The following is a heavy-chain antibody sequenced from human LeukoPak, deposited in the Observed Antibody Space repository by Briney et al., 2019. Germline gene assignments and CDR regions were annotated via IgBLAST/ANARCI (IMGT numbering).Heavy chain of an antibody. V-gene: IGHV1-18*01. D-gene: IGHD3-22*01. CDR1: GYTFTSYA. Sequence: ASVKVSCKASGYTFTSYAMHWVRQAPGQRLEWMGWISAYNGNTNYAQKLQGRVTMTTDTSTSTAYMELRSLRSDDTAVYYCARDITMIVVVMGYWGQGTLVTVSS. CDR3: ARDITMIVVVMGY. CDR2: ISAYNGNT. J-gene: IGHJ4*02.